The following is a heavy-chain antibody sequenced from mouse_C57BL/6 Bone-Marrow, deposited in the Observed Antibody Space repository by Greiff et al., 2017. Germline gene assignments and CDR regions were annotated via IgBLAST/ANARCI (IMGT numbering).Heavy chain of an antibody. D-gene: IGHD2-4*01. Sequence: QVHVKQSGAELMKPGASVKISCKATGYTFSSYWIEWVKQRPGHGLEWIGEILPGSGSTNYNEKFKGKATFTADTSSNTAYMRLSSLTSADSAVYYCARGELITTGYYAMDYWGQGTSVTVSS. CDR2: ILPGSGST. CDR1: GYTFSSYW. CDR3: ARGELITTGYYAMDY. V-gene: IGHV1-9*01. J-gene: IGHJ4*01.